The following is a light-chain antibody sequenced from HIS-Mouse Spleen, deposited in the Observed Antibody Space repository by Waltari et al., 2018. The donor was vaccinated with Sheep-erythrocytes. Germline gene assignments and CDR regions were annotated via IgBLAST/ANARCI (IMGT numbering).Light chain of an antibody. CDR1: QGIRSW. J-gene: IGKJ1*01. Sequence: DIQMTPSPSSVSAYVGYGVTITWRASQGIRSWLVWYQQKPGKAPELLIYAASRLQRGVPSRFSGSGSETDFTLTISSLQPEDFATYYCQQANSFPPTFGQGTKVEIK. CDR2: AAS. CDR3: QQANSFPPT. V-gene: IGKV1-12*01.